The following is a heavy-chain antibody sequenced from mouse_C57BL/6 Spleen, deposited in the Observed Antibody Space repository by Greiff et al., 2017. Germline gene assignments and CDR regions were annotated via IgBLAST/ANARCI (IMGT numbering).Heavy chain of an antibody. V-gene: IGHV3-6*01. D-gene: IGHD3-2*02. CDR1: GYSITSGYY. Sequence: ESGPGLVKPSQSLSLTCSVTGYSITSGYYWNWIRQFPGKKLEWMGYISYDGSNNYNPSLKNRISITRDTTKNQFFLKLNSVTTEDTATYYCARGDSSGYGFAYWGQGTLVTVSA. CDR3: ARGDSSGYGFAY. J-gene: IGHJ3*01. CDR2: ISYDGSN.